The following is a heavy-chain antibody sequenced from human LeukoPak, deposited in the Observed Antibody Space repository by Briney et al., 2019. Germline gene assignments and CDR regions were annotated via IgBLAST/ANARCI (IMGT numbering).Heavy chain of an antibody. CDR2: ISGSGGST. CDR3: AKDPTHYYDSSGYYPYYFDY. D-gene: IGHD3-22*01. V-gene: IGHV3-23*01. J-gene: IGHJ4*02. Sequence: PGGSLRLSCAASGFTFSSYAMSWVRQAPGKGLEWISIISGSGGSTYYADSVKGRFTISRDNSKNTLYLQMNSLRAEDTAVYYCAKDPTHYYDSSGYYPYYFDYWGQGTLVTVSS. CDR1: GFTFSSYA.